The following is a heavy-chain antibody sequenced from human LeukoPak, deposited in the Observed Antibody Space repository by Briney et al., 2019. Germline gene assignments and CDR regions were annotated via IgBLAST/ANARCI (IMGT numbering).Heavy chain of an antibody. CDR1: RFTFNNYG. D-gene: IGHD3-22*01. V-gene: IGHV3-23*01. CDR3: AKSSYYDASGFYREYYFDY. Sequence: GGSLRLSCAASRFTFNNYGMSWIRQAPGKGLEWVSTISGGGGSTYYADSVRGRFTISRDNSKNTLYLQMNSPRAEDTAVYYCAKSSYYDASGFYREYYFDYWGQGTLVTVSS. J-gene: IGHJ4*02. CDR2: ISGGGGST.